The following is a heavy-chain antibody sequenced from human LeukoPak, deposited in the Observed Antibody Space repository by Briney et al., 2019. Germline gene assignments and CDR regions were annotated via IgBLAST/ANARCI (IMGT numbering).Heavy chain of an antibody. D-gene: IGHD3-9*01. Sequence: ASVKVSCKASGYTFTTYGISWVRQAPGQGLEWMGWISTYNGNTNFAQKFQGRVTMTTDTSTSTAYMELRSLRAEDTAVYYCAREGVTGYYVYWGQGTLVTVSS. CDR1: GYTFTTYG. J-gene: IGHJ4*02. CDR3: AREGVTGYYVY. V-gene: IGHV1-18*01. CDR2: ISTYNGNT.